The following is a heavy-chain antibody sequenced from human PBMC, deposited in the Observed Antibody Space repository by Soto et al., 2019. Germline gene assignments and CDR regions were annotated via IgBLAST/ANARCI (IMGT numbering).Heavy chain of an antibody. V-gene: IGHV3-53*01. CDR3: TKEELGRDH. CDR1: GFTVSSNY. D-gene: IGHD1-7*01. J-gene: IGHJ5*02. Sequence: EVQLVESGGGFIQPGGSLRLSCAASGFTVSSNYMSWVRQAPGKGLEWVSLVYASDNRYYADSVKGRYTISRDSSKNTLYLQMNSLRAEDTAMYYCTKEELGRDHWGQGTLVTVSS. CDR2: VYASDNR.